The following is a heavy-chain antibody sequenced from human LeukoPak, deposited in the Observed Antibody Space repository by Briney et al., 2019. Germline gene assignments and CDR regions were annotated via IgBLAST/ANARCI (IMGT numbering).Heavy chain of an antibody. D-gene: IGHD3-16*02. CDR2: IYYSGNI. CDR3: AVLRGDYVWGSYRLGWFDP. Sequence: SETLSLTCSVSGGSISSYYWSWIRQPPGKGLDWIGYIYYSGNINYKSPLKSRVTISGDTSKNQFSLKLSSVTAADTAVYYCAVLRGDYVWGSYRLGWFDPWGQGTLVTVSS. V-gene: IGHV4-59*08. CDR1: GGSISSYY. J-gene: IGHJ5*02.